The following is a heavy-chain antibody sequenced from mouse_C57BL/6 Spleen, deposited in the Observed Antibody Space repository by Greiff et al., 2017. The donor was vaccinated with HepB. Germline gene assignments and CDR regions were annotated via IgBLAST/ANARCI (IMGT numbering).Heavy chain of an antibody. D-gene: IGHD4-1*01. CDR1: GFTFSSYA. CDR3: TKLGGYYFDY. CDR2: ISSGGDYT. J-gene: IGHJ2*01. Sequence: DVKLVESGAGLVKPGGSLKLSCAASGFTFSSYAMSWVRQTPEKRLEWVAYISSGGDYTYYADTVQCRFTISRDKARNTLYLQMSSLKSEDTAMYYCTKLGGYYFDYWGQGTTLTVSS. V-gene: IGHV5-9-1*02.